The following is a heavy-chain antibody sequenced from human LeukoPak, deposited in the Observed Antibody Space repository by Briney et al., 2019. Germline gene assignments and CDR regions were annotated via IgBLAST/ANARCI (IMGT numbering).Heavy chain of an antibody. CDR1: GFTFSSYS. D-gene: IGHD3-10*01. CDR2: ISSSSSTI. V-gene: IGHV3-48*01. CDR3: AKHVSGSLFYFDY. J-gene: IGHJ4*02. Sequence: GGSLRLSCAASGFTFSSYSMNWVRQAPGKGLEWVSYISSSSSTIYYADSVKGRFTISRDNSKNTLYLQMNSLGAEDTAVYYCAKHVSGSLFYFDYWGQRTLVTVSS.